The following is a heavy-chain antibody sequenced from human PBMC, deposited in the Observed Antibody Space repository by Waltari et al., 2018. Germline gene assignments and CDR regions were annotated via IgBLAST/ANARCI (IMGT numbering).Heavy chain of an antibody. Sequence: QVQLQESGPGLVKPSETLSLTCTVSGGSISSYHWSWIRQPAGKGLEWVGRIYSSGSTSYNPSLESRVTMSVDTSKNQFSLKLTSVTAADTAVYYCARGGDFWTYWGQGTLVTVSS. CDR3: ARGGDFWTY. D-gene: IGHD3-3*01. V-gene: IGHV4-4*07. CDR2: IYSSGST. J-gene: IGHJ4*02. CDR1: GGSISSYH.